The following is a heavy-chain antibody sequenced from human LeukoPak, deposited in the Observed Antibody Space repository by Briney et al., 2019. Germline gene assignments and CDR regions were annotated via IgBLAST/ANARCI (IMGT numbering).Heavy chain of an antibody. Sequence: SVKVSCKASGGTFSSYAISWVRQAPGQGLEWMGGIIPIFGTANYAQKFQGRVTITTDESTSTAYMELSSLRSEDTAVYYCASPHSYGYYFDYWGQGTLVTVSS. CDR3: ASPHSYGYYFDY. CDR1: GGTFSSYA. V-gene: IGHV1-69*05. D-gene: IGHD4-17*01. CDR2: IIPIFGTA. J-gene: IGHJ4*02.